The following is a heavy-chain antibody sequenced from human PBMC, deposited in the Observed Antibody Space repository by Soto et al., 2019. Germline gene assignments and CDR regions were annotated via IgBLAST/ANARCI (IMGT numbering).Heavy chain of an antibody. D-gene: IGHD3-10*01. V-gene: IGHV1-69*02. Sequence: QVQLVQSGAEVKKPGSSVKVSCTASGGTFNFYSISWVRQAPGQGLEWVGRVIPMVGMSEYAQKFQGRVTITADKSACTAYMNLRSLRSEDTAVYYCATSYGSGSAHFDYWGQGTLVTVSS. CDR1: GGTFNFYS. J-gene: IGHJ4*02. CDR2: VIPMVGMS. CDR3: ATSYGSGSAHFDY.